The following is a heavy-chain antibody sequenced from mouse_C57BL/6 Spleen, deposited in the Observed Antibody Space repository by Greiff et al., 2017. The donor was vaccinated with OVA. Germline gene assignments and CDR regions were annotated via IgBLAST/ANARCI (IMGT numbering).Heavy chain of an antibody. Sequence: QVQLKESGPELVKPGASVKISCKASGYAFSSSWMNWVKQRPGKGLEWIGRIYPGDGDTNYNGKFKGKATLTADKSSSTAYMQLSSLTSEDSAVYFCARSIAQATGLAYWGQGTLVTVSA. J-gene: IGHJ3*01. V-gene: IGHV1-82*01. CDR1: GYAFSSSW. CDR3: ARSIAQATGLAY. D-gene: IGHD3-2*02. CDR2: IYPGDGDT.